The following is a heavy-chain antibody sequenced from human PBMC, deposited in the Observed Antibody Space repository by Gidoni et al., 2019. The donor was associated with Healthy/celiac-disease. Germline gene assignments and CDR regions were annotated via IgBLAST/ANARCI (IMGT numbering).Heavy chain of an antibody. CDR3: ASAEMSTIGD. D-gene: IGHD1-1*01. CDR1: GFTFSSDW. Sequence: EVQRVESGGGLVQPGGSLRLYCAASGFTFSSDWMHWVRQAPGKGLVGVLRINSDGRSTSYADSVKGRFTISRDNAKHTLYPQMNSLRAEDTAVYYCASAEMSTIGDWGQGTLVTVSS. CDR2: INSDGRST. V-gene: IGHV3-74*01. J-gene: IGHJ4*02.